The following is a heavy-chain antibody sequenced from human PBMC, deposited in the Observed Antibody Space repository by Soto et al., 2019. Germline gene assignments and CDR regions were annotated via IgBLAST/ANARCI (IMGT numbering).Heavy chain of an antibody. J-gene: IGHJ4*02. CDR1: GYSFLNYW. V-gene: IGHV5-10-1*01. CDR2: IGPSDSDT. Sequence: PGESLKISCKASGYSFLNYWIGWVRQMPGKGLEWIGRIGPSDSDTNYSPTFRGHVTISSDKSISTAYLQWSSLKASDTAMYYCARSVFGSFLDQYAYWGQGTLVTVSS. CDR3: ARSVFGSFLDQYAY. D-gene: IGHD1-26*01.